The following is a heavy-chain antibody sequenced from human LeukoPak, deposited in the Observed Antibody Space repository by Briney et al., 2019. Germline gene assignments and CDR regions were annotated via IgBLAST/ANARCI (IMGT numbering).Heavy chain of an antibody. CDR1: GFNFRDYS. D-gene: IGHD3-10*01. Sequence: GGSLRLSCVAYGFNFRDYSMNWVRQAPGKGLDWVSGISGTSSYMYYGDSVKGRFTVSRDNAKNSLYLQMESLRVKDTAVHYCARDLHYYGSGPWGQGTLVTVSS. V-gene: IGHV3-21*01. J-gene: IGHJ5*02. CDR3: ARDLHYYGSGP. CDR2: ISGTSSYM.